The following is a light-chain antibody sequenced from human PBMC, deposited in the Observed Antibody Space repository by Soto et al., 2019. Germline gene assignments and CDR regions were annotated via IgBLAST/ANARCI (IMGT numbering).Light chain of an antibody. Sequence: GAYNRFSGSKSGNTASLTISGLRPEDEADYYCSSYTTLITVVFGGGTKLTVL. J-gene: IGLJ3*02. CDR3: SSYTTLITVV. V-gene: IGLV2-14*01.